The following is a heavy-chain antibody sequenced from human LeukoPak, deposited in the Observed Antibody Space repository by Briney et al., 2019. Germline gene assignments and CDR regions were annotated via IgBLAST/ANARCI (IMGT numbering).Heavy chain of an antibody. CDR2: ISSSGSTI. CDR1: GFTFSDYY. CDR3: ASQRVVAALDAFDI. V-gene: IGHV3-11*04. J-gene: IGHJ3*02. Sequence: GGSLRLSCAASGFTFSDYYMSWIRQAPGKGLEWVSYISSSGSTIYYADSVKGRFTISRDNAKNSLYLQMNSLRAEDTAVYYCASQRVVAALDAFDIWGQGTMVTVSS. D-gene: IGHD2-15*01.